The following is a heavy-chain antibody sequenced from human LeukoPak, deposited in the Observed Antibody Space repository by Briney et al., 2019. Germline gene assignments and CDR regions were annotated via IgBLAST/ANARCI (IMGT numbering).Heavy chain of an antibody. V-gene: IGHV1-18*01. CDR3: ATEKNCSSTDCSAGMDV. Sequence: ASVKVSCKASGYTLTNYGLNWVRQAPGQGLEWMGWISTYTGNTKYAQMLQGRVTMTTDTSTSTAYMELRSLRSEDTAVYYCATEKNCSSTDCSAGMDVWGQGTTVTVSS. CDR1: GYTLTNYG. D-gene: IGHD2-2*01. J-gene: IGHJ6*02. CDR2: ISTYTGNT.